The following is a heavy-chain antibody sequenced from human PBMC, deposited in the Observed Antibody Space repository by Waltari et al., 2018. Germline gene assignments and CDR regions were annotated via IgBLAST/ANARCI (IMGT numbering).Heavy chain of an antibody. CDR1: GFTLSNYW. D-gene: IGHD1-1*01. J-gene: IGHJ4*02. Sequence: EVQLVESGGDLVQPGGSLRLSCAASGFTLSNYWIHWVRQAPGKGWVGVSCINGDGSRMTYADSVKGRFTLSRDNAKSTVYLQMSSLRAEDTALYYCVRVDNNGLEPFDYWGQGTLVTVSS. CDR3: VRVDNNGLEPFDY. V-gene: IGHV3-74*01. CDR2: INGDGSRM.